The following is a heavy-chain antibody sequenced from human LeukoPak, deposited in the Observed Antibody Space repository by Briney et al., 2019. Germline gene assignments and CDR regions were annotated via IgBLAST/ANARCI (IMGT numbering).Heavy chain of an antibody. CDR1: GGSISSSSYY. V-gene: IGHV4-61*02. Sequence: SETLSLTCTVSGGSISSSSYYWSWIRQPAGKGLEWIGRIYTSGSTNYNPSLKSRVTMSVDTSKNQFSLKLSSVTAADTAVYYCARAVTSGYFDYWGQGTLVTVSS. D-gene: IGHD4-4*01. CDR3: ARAVTSGYFDY. CDR2: IYTSGST. J-gene: IGHJ4*02.